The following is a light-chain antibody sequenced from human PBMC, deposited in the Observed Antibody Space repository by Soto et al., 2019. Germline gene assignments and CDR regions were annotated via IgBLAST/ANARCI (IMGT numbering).Light chain of an antibody. J-gene: IGKJ3*01. CDR3: QQYNSYLGA. V-gene: IGKV1-5*03. Sequence: DIQMTQSPSNLSASVGDRVTITCRASQSISSWLAWYQQKPGKAPKLLIYKASSLESGVPSRFSGSGSGTEFNLTISRLQPDDFATYYCQQYNSYLGAFGPGTKVDIK. CDR2: KAS. CDR1: QSISSW.